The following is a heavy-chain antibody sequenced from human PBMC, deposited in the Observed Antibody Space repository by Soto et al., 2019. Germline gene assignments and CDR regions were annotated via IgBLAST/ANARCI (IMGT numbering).Heavy chain of an antibody. J-gene: IGHJ4*02. CDR2: ISNDGSDK. D-gene: IGHD4-17*01. CDR3: AKEGRYGDYGNY. V-gene: IGHV3-30*18. Sequence: GSLRRACAASGFTFSSYGMHWVRQAPGKGLEWVAVISNDGSDKYYADSVKGRVTISRDNSKNTVHLQMNSLRAEDTAVYYCAKEGRYGDYGNYWGRGTLVTVSS. CDR1: GFTFSSYG.